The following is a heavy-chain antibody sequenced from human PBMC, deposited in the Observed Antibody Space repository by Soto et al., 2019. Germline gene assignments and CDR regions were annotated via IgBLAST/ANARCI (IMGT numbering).Heavy chain of an antibody. D-gene: IGHD2-15*01. J-gene: IGHJ6*02. V-gene: IGHV4-30-2*01. Sequence: PSETLSLTCVVSRGSVSSGGYSWTWIRQPPGKGLEWIGFVFDTESTYYNPSLKSRVTISVEKSKNQFSLRLTSMTAADTAVYFCSRDRRYCSGGTCSYGLDVWGQGTTVTVSS. CDR2: VFDTEST. CDR1: RGSVSSGGYS. CDR3: SRDRRYCSGGTCSYGLDV.